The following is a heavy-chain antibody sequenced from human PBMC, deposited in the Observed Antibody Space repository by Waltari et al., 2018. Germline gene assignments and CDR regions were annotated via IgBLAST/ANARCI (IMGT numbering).Heavy chain of an antibody. J-gene: IGHJ5*02. CDR1: GFTFSSYG. CDR2: IWYDGSNK. Sequence: QVQLVESGGGVVQPGRSLRLSCAASGFTFSSYGMHWVRQAPGKGLEWVAVIWYDGSNKYYADSVNGLFTISRDNSKNTLYLQMNSLRAEDTAVYYCARDSHYGGNSGWFDPWGQGTLVTVSS. D-gene: IGHD4-17*01. CDR3: ARDSHYGGNSGWFDP. V-gene: IGHV3-33*01.